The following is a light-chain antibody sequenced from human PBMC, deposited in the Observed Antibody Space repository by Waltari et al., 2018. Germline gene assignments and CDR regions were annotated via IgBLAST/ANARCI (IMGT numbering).Light chain of an antibody. CDR3: QHRANWPLT. CDR2: DAS. CDR1: QSSRSY. J-gene: IGKJ4*01. V-gene: IGKV3-11*01. Sequence: EIVLTQSPAIVSSSPGERATLSCRASQSSRSYLAWDQQKPGQAPRLRIYDASNRAPDIPARVSGSGSGTDFTLTISSLEPEDSAVYYCQHRANWPLTFGGGTTVEIK.